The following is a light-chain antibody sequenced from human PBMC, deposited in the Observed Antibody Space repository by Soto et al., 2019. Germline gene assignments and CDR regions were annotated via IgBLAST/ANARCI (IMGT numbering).Light chain of an antibody. CDR2: EVS. Sequence: EIVITQTPLSLSITPGEQASMSCRSSQSLLHITGETFLFWYLQKPGQSPQLLIYEVSTRVSGVPDRFSGSGSGTDFTLEISRVETDDVGIYYCMQSTQLPPTFGQGTRLEIK. V-gene: IGKV2D-29*02. J-gene: IGKJ5*01. CDR1: QSLLHITGETF. CDR3: MQSTQLPPT.